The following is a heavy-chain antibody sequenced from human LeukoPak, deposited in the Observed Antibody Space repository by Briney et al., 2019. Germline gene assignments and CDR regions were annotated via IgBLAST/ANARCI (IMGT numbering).Heavy chain of an antibody. CDR3: AIQTYDSGWYPYFQH. V-gene: IGHV4-59*08. CDR1: GGSISRYY. Sequence: SETLTLTCTVSGGSISRYYWSWIRQPPGKGLEWIGYIFYSGSTIYYTSLKSRVTISVDTFKNQFSLKLSSVTAADAAVYYCAIQTYDSGWYPYFQHWGQGTLVTVSS. J-gene: IGHJ1*01. CDR2: IFYSGST. D-gene: IGHD6-19*01.